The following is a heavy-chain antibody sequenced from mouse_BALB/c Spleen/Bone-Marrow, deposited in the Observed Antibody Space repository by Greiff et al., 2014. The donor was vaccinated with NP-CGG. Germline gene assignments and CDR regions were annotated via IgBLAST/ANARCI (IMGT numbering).Heavy chain of an antibody. V-gene: IGHV14-3*02. CDR2: IDPANGNT. D-gene: IGHD2-14*01. CDR1: GFTIKDTY. CDR3: ASYRYAWYFDV. Sequence: EVQLQESGAELVKPGASVKLSCTASGFTIKDTYMHWVKQRPEQGLEWIGRIDPANGNTKYDPKFQGKATLTADTSSNTAYLQLSNLRSEDTAVYYCASYRYAWYFDVWGAGTTVTVSS. J-gene: IGHJ1*01.